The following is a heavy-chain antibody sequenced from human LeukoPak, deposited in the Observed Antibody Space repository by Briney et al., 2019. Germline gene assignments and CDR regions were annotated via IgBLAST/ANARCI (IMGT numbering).Heavy chain of an antibody. Sequence: SETLSLTCTVSGGSISSGGYYWSWIRQHPGKGLEWIGYIYYSGSTYYNPSLKSRVTISVDTSKNQFSLKLSSVTAADTAVYYCVRDRVDSSGYYHFDYWGQGTLVTVSS. V-gene: IGHV4-31*03. J-gene: IGHJ4*02. CDR2: IYYSGST. D-gene: IGHD3-22*01. CDR1: GGSISSGGYY. CDR3: VRDRVDSSGYYHFDY.